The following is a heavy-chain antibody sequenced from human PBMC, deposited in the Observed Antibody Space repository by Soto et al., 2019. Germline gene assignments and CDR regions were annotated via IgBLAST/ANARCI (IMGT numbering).Heavy chain of an antibody. D-gene: IGHD1-1*01. CDR1: EFTFNVYW. J-gene: IGHJ3*02. CDR2: MNRDGTNI. CDR3: VRDRGQPDAFDI. V-gene: IGHV3-74*01. Sequence: EVQLVESGGGLVQPGGSLRLSCAASEFTFNVYWVHWVRQAPGKGLVWVAHMNRDGTNINYADSVKGRFTISRDHAKNAXYLQMNSLRVEDTAVYYCVRDRGQPDAFDIWGQGTVVTVSA.